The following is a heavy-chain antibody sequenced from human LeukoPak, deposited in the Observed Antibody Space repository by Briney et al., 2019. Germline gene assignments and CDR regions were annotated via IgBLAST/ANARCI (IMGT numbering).Heavy chain of an antibody. V-gene: IGHV3-48*03. CDR3: VREGRYYEASGYYWDAFDI. J-gene: IGHJ3*02. CDR1: GITLSSHE. Sequence: PGGSLRLSCAASGITLSSHEMNWVRQAPGTGLEWVSYIDSTATIKHYADSVKGRFTISRDDAKNSLYLQMNSLSVEDTAVYYCVREGRYYEASGYYWDAFDIWGQGTKVTVSS. CDR2: IDSTATIK. D-gene: IGHD3-22*01.